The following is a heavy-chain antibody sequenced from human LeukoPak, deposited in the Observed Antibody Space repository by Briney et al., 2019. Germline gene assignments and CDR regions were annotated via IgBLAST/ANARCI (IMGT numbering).Heavy chain of an antibody. CDR3: ARESTDCSSTSCYAEYFDY. J-gene: IGHJ4*02. D-gene: IGHD2-2*01. CDR2: ISYDGSNK. Sequence: GGSLRLSCAASGFTFSSYAMRWVRQAPGKGLEWVAVISYDGSNKYYADSVKGRFTISRDNSKNTLYLQMNSLRAEDTAVYYCARESTDCSSTSCYAEYFDYWGQGTLVTVSS. CDR1: GFTFSSYA. V-gene: IGHV3-30*04.